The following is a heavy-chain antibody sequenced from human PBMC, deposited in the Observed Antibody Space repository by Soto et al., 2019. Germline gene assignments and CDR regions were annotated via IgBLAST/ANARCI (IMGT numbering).Heavy chain of an antibody. J-gene: IGHJ4*02. CDR1: GYTFTSYG. D-gene: IGHD3-3*01. V-gene: IGHV1-18*01. CDR2: ISAYNGNT. CDR3: ARDGQITIFGVVMGNFDY. Sequence: ASVKVSCKASGYTFTSYGISWVRQAPGQGLEWMGWISAYNGNTNYAQKLQGRVTMTTDTSTSTAYMELRSLRSDDTAVYYCARDGQITIFGVVMGNFDYWGQGTLVTVS.